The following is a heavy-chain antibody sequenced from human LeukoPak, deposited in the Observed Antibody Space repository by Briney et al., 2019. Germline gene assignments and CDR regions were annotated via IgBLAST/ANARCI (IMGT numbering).Heavy chain of an antibody. CDR2: ISTSTGDT. CDR1: GYSFILYG. J-gene: IGHJ6*03. Sequence: GASVKVSCKTSGYSFILYGISWVRQAPGQGPEWMGWISTSTGDTKYTQKFQGRVTLTTDTSTSTAYMELSSLRSEDTAMYYCAINQAGYCGGGSCYRHEFYYMDVWGKGTSVTVSS. CDR3: AINQAGYCGGGSCYRHEFYYMDV. D-gene: IGHD2-15*01. V-gene: IGHV1-18*01.